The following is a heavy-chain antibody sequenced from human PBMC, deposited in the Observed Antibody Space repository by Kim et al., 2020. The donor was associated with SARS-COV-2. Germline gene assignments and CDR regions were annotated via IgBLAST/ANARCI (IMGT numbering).Heavy chain of an antibody. D-gene: IGHD1-26*01. J-gene: IGHJ4*02. Sequence: ADPLKGRFTISRDNAKNSLYLQMNSLRAEDTAVYYCARDGLRGWEPRKDYWGQGTLVTVSS. CDR3: ARDGLRGWEPRKDY. V-gene: IGHV3-48*03.